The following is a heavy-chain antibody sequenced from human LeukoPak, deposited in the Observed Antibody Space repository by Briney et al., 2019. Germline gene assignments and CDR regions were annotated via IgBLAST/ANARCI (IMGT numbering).Heavy chain of an antibody. Sequence: GGSLRLSCAASALTFSSYWMRWVRQAPGKGLEWVANIKPDGSEKNHVDSVKGRFTISRDNAKNPLYLQMNSLRAEDTAFYYWGSGRLYHWYFDFWGRGTLVTVSS. J-gene: IGHJ2*01. CDR2: IKPDGSEK. V-gene: IGHV3-7*01. D-gene: IGHD2/OR15-2a*01. CDR1: ALTFSSYW. CDR3: GSGRLYHWYFDF.